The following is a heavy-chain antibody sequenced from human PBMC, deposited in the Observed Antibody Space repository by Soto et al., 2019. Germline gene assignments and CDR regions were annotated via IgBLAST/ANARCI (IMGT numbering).Heavy chain of an antibody. CDR3: ARGWRFDP. CDR1: GGSFSGYQ. V-gene: IGHV4-34*01. CDR2: INHSGTT. J-gene: IGHJ5*02. Sequence: PSETLSLTCGVYGGSFSGYQWNWIRQSPGQGLEWIGEINHSGTTKYNPSLESRINLSVDTSKKQFPLKMFSVTAADTAIYYCARGWRFDPWGQGTQGTVSS. D-gene: IGHD1-1*01.